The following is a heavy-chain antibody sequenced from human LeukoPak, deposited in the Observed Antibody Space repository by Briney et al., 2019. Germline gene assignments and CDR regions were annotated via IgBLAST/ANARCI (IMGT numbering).Heavy chain of an antibody. CDR1: GGSISSYY. Sequence: KSSETLSLTCSVSGGSISSYYWSWIRQPAGKGLEWIGRIYSSGTITYNPSLQSRVTMSVDTSKNEFSLKMSSVTAADTAVYYCARAPHYYGSGTFFDYWGQGTLVTVSS. D-gene: IGHD3-10*01. CDR3: ARAPHYYGSGTFFDY. CDR2: IYSSGTI. V-gene: IGHV4-4*07. J-gene: IGHJ4*02.